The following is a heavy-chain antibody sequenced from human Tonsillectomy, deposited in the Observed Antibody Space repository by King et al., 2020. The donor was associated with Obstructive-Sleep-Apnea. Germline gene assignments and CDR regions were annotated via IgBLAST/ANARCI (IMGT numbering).Heavy chain of an antibody. D-gene: IGHD3-10*01. J-gene: IGHJ4*02. CDR3: TRGRITMVRGAYYFDY. V-gene: IGHV3-49*03. CDR2: IRSKAYGGTT. Sequence: VQLVESGGGLVQPGRSLRLSCTASGFTFGDYAMSWFRQAPGKGLDWVGFIRSKAYGGTTEYAASVKGRFTISRDASKSIAYLQMNSLKTEDTAVYYCTRGRITMVRGAYYFDYWGQGTLVTVSS. CDR1: GFTFGDYA.